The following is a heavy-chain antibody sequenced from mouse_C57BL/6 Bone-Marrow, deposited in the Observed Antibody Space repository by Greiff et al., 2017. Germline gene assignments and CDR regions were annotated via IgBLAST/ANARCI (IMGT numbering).Heavy chain of an antibody. Sequence: QVQLQQSGAELVKPGASVTLSCKASGYTFTSYWMHWVKQRPGQGLEWIGMIHPNSGSTNYNEKFKSKATLTVDKSSSTAYMQLSSLTSEDSAVYDCASRIYYYGSSYDWGQGTTLTVSS. CDR2: IHPNSGST. CDR1: GYTFTSYW. D-gene: IGHD1-1*01. CDR3: ASRIYYYGSSYD. J-gene: IGHJ2*01. V-gene: IGHV1-64*01.